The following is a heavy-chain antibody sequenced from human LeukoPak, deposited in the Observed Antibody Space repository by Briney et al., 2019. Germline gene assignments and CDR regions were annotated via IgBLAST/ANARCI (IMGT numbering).Heavy chain of an antibody. Sequence: SETLSLTCTVSGGSMSSYYWSWIRQPAGKGLEWIGRIYTSGSTNYNPSLKSRVTTSVDTSKNQFSLKLSSVTAADTAVYYCARDRASYGGDDAFDIWGQGTMVTVSS. D-gene: IGHD5-18*01. CDR1: GGSMSSYY. V-gene: IGHV4-4*07. CDR3: ARDRASYGGDDAFDI. J-gene: IGHJ3*02. CDR2: IYTSGST.